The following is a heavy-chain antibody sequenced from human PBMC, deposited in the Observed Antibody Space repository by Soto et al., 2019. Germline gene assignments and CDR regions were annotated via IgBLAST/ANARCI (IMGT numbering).Heavy chain of an antibody. D-gene: IGHD6-6*01. J-gene: IGHJ4*02. CDR2: ISYDGSNK. CDR3: AREGYSRSSAYDY. Sequence: QVQLVESGGGVVQPGRSLRLSCAASGFTFSSYAMHWVRQAPGKGLEWVAVISYDGSNKYYADSVKGRFTISRDNXKNTLYLQMNSLRAEDTAVYYCAREGYSRSSAYDYWGQGTLVTVSS. V-gene: IGHV3-30-3*01. CDR1: GFTFSSYA.